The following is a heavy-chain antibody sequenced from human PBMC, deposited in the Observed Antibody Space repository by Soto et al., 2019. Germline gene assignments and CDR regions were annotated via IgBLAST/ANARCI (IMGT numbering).Heavy chain of an antibody. CDR1: GSTFTGYY. J-gene: IGHJ4*02. CDR2: INPNTGGT. D-gene: IGHD6-6*01. CDR3: ARSLSTIGARPDY. V-gene: IGHV1-2*02. Sequence: QVPLVQSGAEVVKPGASVTVSCEASGSTFTGYYIHWVRQAPGQGLEYMGWINPNTGGTKYAQRFQGRVTMTRDTSINTAYMELSWLTSDDTAVYCCARSLSTIGARPDYWGQGTLVTVSP.